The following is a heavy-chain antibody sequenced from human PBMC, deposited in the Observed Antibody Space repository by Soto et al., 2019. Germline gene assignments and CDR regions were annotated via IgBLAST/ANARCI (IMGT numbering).Heavy chain of an antibody. V-gene: IGHV2-70*01. Sequence: SGPTLVNPTQTLTLTCTFSGFSLATSGMSVSWIRQPPGKALEWLALIDWEDDKFYSTSLKTRLTISKDTSKNQVVLTMTNVDTVDTATYYCAQMVGDDLLSEAWFDPWGQGTLVTVSS. CDR2: IDWEDDK. J-gene: IGHJ5*02. D-gene: IGHD2-15*01. CDR3: AQMVGDDLLSEAWFDP. CDR1: GFSLATSGMS.